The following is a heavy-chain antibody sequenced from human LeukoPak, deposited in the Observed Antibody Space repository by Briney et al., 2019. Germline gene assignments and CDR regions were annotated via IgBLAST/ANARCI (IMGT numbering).Heavy chain of an antibody. CDR3: ASLIPAAERDY. CDR2: ISSSSSII. CDR1: GFTFTNYN. Sequence: GGSLRLSCAASGFTFTNYNMNWVRQAPGKGLEWVSYISSSSSIIFYADSVKGRFTISRDNAKQSLYLQMNSLRAEDTAVYSCASLIPAAERDYWGRGTLVTVSS. J-gene: IGHJ4*02. V-gene: IGHV3-48*04. D-gene: IGHD6-13*01.